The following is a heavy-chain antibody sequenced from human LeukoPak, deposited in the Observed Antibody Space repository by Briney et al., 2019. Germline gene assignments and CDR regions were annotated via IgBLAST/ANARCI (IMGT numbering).Heavy chain of an antibody. CDR1: GFTFSSYA. Sequence: GGSLRLSCAASGFTFSSYAMHWVRQAPGKGLEWVAVISYDGSNKYYADSVKGRFTISRDNSKNTLYLQMNSLRAEDTAVYYCASPGVQEANFDYWGQGTLLTVSA. CDR2: ISYDGSNK. CDR3: ASPGVQEANFDY. V-gene: IGHV3-30-3*01. D-gene: IGHD7-27*01. J-gene: IGHJ4*02.